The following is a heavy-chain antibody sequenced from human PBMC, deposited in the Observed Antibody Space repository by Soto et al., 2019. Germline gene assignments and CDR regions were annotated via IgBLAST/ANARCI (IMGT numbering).Heavy chain of an antibody. V-gene: IGHV1-18*01. CDR1: GYTFTSYG. J-gene: IGHJ5*02. CDR2: ISAYNGNT. D-gene: IGHD5-18*01. CDR3: ARDSPQRGYSYGVFDP. Sequence: QVQLVQSGAEVKKPGASVKVSCKASGYTFTSYGISWVRQAPGQGLEWMGWISAYNGNTNYAQKLQGRVTMTTDTSTSTADIELRSLRSDDTAVYYCARDSPQRGYSYGVFDPWGQGTLVTVSS.